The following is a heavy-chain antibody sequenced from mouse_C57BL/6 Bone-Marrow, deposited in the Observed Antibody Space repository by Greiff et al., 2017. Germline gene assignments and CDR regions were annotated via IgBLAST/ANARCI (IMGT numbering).Heavy chain of an antibody. CDR1: GFNIKNTY. CDR2: IDPANGNT. Sequence: EVQLLQSVADFVRPGASVKFSCTASGFNIKNTYMHWVQQRPEQGLEWIGRIDPANGNTKYAPKFQGKATITADTSSNTDYLQLSSLTSKDTAIYDCAYYYYGSSFYWCFDVWGKGTTVTVSS. V-gene: IGHV14-3*01. D-gene: IGHD1-1*01. J-gene: IGHJ1*03. CDR3: AYYYYGSSFYWCFDV.